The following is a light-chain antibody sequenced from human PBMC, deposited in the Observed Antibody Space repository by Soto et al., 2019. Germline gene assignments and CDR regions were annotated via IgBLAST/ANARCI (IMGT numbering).Light chain of an antibody. CDR2: DVN. CDR3: CSYAGRYSSVV. J-gene: IGLJ3*02. CDR1: SSDVGGYNY. Sequence: QSVLTQPRSVSGSPGQSVAISCTGTSSDVGGYNYVSWYQHHTGKAPEILIYDVNKRPSGVPDRFSGSKSGNTASLTISGLQAEDEADYYCCSYAGRYSSVVFGGGTKLTVL. V-gene: IGLV2-11*01.